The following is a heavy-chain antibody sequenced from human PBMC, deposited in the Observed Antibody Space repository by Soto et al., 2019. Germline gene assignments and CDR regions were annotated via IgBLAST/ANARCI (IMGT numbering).Heavy chain of an antibody. D-gene: IGHD3-9*01. Sequence: PGGSLRLSCAASGFTFSSYAMSWVRQAQGKGLEWVSAISGSGGSTYYADSVKGRFTISRDNSKNTLYLQMNSLRAEDAAVYYCAKDAGSYYDILTGYYTGARVDYWGQETLVTVSS. CDR3: AKDAGSYYDILTGYYTGARVDY. J-gene: IGHJ4*02. V-gene: IGHV3-23*01. CDR2: ISGSGGST. CDR1: GFTFSSYA.